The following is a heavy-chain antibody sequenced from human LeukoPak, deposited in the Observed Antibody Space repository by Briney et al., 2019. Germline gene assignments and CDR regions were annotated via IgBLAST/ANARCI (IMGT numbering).Heavy chain of an antibody. CDR3: ARGATIFGVVKGGSGSYYVY. CDR2: ISSSSSTI. V-gene: IGHV3-48*01. CDR1: GFTFSSYS. Sequence: TGGYLRLSCAASGFTFSSYSINWVRQAQGKGLEWVSYISSSSSTIYYADSVKGRFTISRDNAKNSLYLQMNSLRAEDTAVYYCARGATIFGVVKGGSGSYYVYWGQGTLVTVSS. J-gene: IGHJ4*02. D-gene: IGHD3-3*01.